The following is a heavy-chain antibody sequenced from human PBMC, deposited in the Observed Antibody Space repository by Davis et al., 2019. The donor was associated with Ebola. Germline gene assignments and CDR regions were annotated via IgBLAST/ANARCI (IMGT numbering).Heavy chain of an antibody. CDR2: ISYDESNK. CDR3: AKVVGDIVLVPAAIGPYYYYGMDV. V-gene: IGHV3-30*18. CDR1: GFTFSSYG. D-gene: IGHD2-2*01. Sequence: GESLKISCAASGFTFSSYGMHWVRQAPGKGLEWVAVISYDESNKYYADSVKGRFTISRDNSKNTLYLQMNSLRAEDTAVYYCAKVVGDIVLVPAAIGPYYYYGMDVWGQGTTVTVSS. J-gene: IGHJ6*02.